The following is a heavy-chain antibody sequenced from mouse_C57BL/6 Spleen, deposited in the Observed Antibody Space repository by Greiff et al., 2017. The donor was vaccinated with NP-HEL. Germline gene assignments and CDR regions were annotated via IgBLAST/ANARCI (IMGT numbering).Heavy chain of an antibody. Sequence: DVQLQESGPGLVKPSQSLSLTCSVTGYSITSGYYWNWIRQFPGNKLEWMGYISYDGSNNYNPSLKNRISITRDTSKNQFFLKLNSVTTEDTATYYCARDSDYDGDYYAMDYWGQGTSVTVSS. CDR2: ISYDGSN. CDR1: GYSITSGYY. CDR3: ARDSDYDGDYYAMDY. V-gene: IGHV3-6*01. D-gene: IGHD2-4*01. J-gene: IGHJ4*01.